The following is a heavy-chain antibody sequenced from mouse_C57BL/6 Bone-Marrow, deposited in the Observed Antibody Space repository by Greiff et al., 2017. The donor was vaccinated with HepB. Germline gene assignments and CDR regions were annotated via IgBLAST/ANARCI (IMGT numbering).Heavy chain of an antibody. CDR1: GFTFSSYA. CDR3: TRGPTPCFDY. Sequence: EVMLVESGEGLVKPGGSLKLSCAASGFTFSSYAMSWVRQTTEKRLEWVAYISSGGDYIYYADTVKGRFTISRDNARNTLYLQMSSLKSEDTAMYYCTRGPTPCFDYWGQGTTLTVSS. V-gene: IGHV5S21*01. D-gene: IGHD2-10*01. CDR2: ISSGGDYI. J-gene: IGHJ2*01.